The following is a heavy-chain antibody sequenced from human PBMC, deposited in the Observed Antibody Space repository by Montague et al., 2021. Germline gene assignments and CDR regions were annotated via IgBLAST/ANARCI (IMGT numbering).Heavy chain of an antibody. J-gene: IGHJ6*03. V-gene: IGHV4-4*07. CDR1: GESISTYS. D-gene: IGHD1-26*01. CDR2: ISHGGST. CDR3: ARDTVGASGYFYYYYMDV. Sequence: SETLSLTCTVLGESISTYSWSWIRQPAGKGLEWIGRISHGGSTNSNPSLKSRVSMSVDTSKNQFSLKLSSVTAADTAVYFCARDTVGASGYFYYYYMDVWGRGTTVTVSS.